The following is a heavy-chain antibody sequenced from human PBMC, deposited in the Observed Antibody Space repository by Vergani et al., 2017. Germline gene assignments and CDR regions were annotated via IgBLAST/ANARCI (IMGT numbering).Heavy chain of an antibody. Sequence: EVQLLESGGGLVQPGGSLRLSCAASGFTFSSYAMSWVRQAPGKGLEWVSAISGSGGSTYYADSVKGRFTISRDNSKNTLYLQMNSLRAEDTAVYYCAKHDYEFWSGYYALRYFDYWGQGTLVTVSS. J-gene: IGHJ4*02. CDR3: AKHDYEFWSGYYALRYFDY. CDR1: GFTFSSYA. CDR2: ISGSGGST. V-gene: IGHV3-23*01. D-gene: IGHD3-3*01.